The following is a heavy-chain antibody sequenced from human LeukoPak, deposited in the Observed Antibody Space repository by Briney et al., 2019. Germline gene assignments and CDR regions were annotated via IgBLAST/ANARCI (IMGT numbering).Heavy chain of an antibody. CDR1: GFTFSSYA. Sequence: QPGGSLRLSCAASGFTFSSYAMSWVRQAPGKGLEWVSAISGSGGSTYYADSVKGRFTISRDNSKNTLYLQMNSLRAEDTAVYYCARREYSSSSYSRYWGQGTLVTVSS. D-gene: IGHD6-6*01. CDR2: ISGSGGST. CDR3: ARREYSSSSYSRY. V-gene: IGHV3-23*01. J-gene: IGHJ4*02.